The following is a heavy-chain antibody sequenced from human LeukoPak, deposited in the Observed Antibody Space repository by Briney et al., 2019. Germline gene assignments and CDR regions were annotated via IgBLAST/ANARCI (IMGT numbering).Heavy chain of an antibody. V-gene: IGHV3-21*01. Sequence: GGSLRLSCAASGFTFSSYSMNWVRRAPGKGLEWVSSISSSSSYIYYADSVKGRFTISRDNAKNSLYLQMNSLRAEDTAVYYCARDGQQLSPPEFDYWGQGTLVTVSS. CDR2: ISSSSSYI. J-gene: IGHJ4*02. D-gene: IGHD5-18*01. CDR3: ARDGQQLSPPEFDY. CDR1: GFTFSSYS.